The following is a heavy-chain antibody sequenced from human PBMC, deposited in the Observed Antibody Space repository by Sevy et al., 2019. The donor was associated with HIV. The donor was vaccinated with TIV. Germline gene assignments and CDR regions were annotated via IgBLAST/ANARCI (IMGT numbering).Heavy chain of an antibody. Sequence: SETLSLTCTVSGGSISSSSYYWGWIRQPPGKGLEWIGSIYYSGSTYYNPSLKSRVTISVDTSKNQFSLKLSSVTAADTAVYYCARHLIAATQAYFDYWSQGTLVTVSS. CDR1: GGSISSSSYY. D-gene: IGHD2-15*01. CDR2: IYYSGST. V-gene: IGHV4-39*01. J-gene: IGHJ4*02. CDR3: ARHLIAATQAYFDY.